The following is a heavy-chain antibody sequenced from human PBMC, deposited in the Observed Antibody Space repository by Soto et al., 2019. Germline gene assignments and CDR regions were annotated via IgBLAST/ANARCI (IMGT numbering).Heavy chain of an antibody. Sequence: QMQLVQSGPEVKKPGTSVKVSCKASGFTFTSSAVQWVRQARGQRLEWIGWIVVGSGNTNYAQKFQEGVTITRDMSTSTAYMELSSLRSEDTAVYYCAAADCSGGSCYPYYYYGMDVWGQGTTVTVSS. J-gene: IGHJ6*02. CDR2: IVVGSGNT. CDR1: GFTFTSSA. D-gene: IGHD2-15*01. V-gene: IGHV1-58*01. CDR3: AAADCSGGSCYPYYYYGMDV.